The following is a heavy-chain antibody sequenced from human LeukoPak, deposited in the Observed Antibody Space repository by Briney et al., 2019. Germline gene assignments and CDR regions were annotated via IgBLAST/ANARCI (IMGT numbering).Heavy chain of an antibody. CDR1: GDSISRYY. Sequence: SETLSLTCTVSGDSISRYYWSWIRQPPGKGLEWVGYIYYRGSTNYNPSLKSRVTISGDTSKNQFSLKLNYVTAADTSIYYCARMYYDFWSVPSMFDYWGQGTLVTVSS. D-gene: IGHD3-3*01. CDR3: ARMYYDFWSVPSMFDY. J-gene: IGHJ4*02. V-gene: IGHV4-59*01. CDR2: IYYRGST.